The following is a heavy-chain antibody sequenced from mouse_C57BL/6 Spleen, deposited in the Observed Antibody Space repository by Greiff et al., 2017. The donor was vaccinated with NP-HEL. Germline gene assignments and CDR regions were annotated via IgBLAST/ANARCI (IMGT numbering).Heavy chain of an antibody. CDR1: GYSFTDYN. J-gene: IGHJ4*01. CDR3: AKGGNFHYAMDY. Sequence: LVESGPELVKPGASVKISCKASGYSFTDYNMNWVKQSNGKSLEWIGVINPNYGTTSYNQKFKGKATLTVDQSSSTAYMQLNSLTSEDSAVYYCAKGGNFHYAMDYWGQGTSVTVSS. CDR2: INPNYGTT. V-gene: IGHV1-39*01. D-gene: IGHD2-1*01.